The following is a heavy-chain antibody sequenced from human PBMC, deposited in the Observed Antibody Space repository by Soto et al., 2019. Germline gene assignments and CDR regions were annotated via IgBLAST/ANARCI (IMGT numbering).Heavy chain of an antibody. CDR3: ARDWMEGWLQSDAFDI. CDR2: ISYDGSNK. Sequence: SLRLSCAASGFPFSSYAMHWVRQAPGKGLEWVAVISYDGSNKYYADSVKGRFTISRDNSKNTLYLQMNSLRAEDTAVYYCARDWMEGWLQSDAFDIWGQGTMVTVSS. V-gene: IGHV3-30-3*01. CDR1: GFPFSSYA. J-gene: IGHJ3*02. D-gene: IGHD5-12*01.